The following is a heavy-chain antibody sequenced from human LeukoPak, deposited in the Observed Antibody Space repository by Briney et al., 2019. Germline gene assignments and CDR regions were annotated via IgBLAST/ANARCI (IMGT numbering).Heavy chain of an antibody. D-gene: IGHD1-26*01. J-gene: IGHJ6*03. CDR2: ILYDGSNK. CDR3: AKTLGAPPYYYYYMDV. Sequence: GGSLRLSCAASGFTFSTYTMHWVRQAPGKGLEWVAVILYDGSNKYYADSVRGRFTISRDNSKNTLYLQMNSLRAEDTAVYYCAKTLGAPPYYYYYMDVWGKGTTVTVSS. CDR1: GFTFSTYT. V-gene: IGHV3-30*04.